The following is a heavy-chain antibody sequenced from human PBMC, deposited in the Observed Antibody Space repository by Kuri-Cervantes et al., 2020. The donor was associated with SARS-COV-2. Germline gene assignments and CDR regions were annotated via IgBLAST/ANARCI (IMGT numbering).Heavy chain of an antibody. CDR2: ISGSGGST. CDR3: AKDLYYDFWSGYYRNEDYYYYGMDV. D-gene: IGHD3-3*01. Sequence: GESLKISCAASGFTFSSYAMSWVRQAPGKGLEWVSAISGSGGSTYYADSVKGRFTISRDNSKNTLYLQMNSLRAEDTAVYYCAKDLYYDFWSGYYRNEDYYYYGMDVWGQGTTVTVSS. V-gene: IGHV3-23*01. J-gene: IGHJ6*02. CDR1: GFTFSSYA.